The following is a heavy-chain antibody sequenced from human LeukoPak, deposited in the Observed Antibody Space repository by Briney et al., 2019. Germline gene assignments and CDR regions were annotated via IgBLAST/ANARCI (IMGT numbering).Heavy chain of an antibody. CDR1: GFTFSSYA. CDR2: ISGSGGST. CDR3: ARLRRDGYNPYYYYGMDV. J-gene: IGHJ6*02. V-gene: IGHV3-23*01. D-gene: IGHD5-24*01. Sequence: GGSLRLSCAASGFTFSSYAMSWVRQAPGKGLEWVSAISGSGGSTYYADSVKGRFTISRDNSKNTLYLQMNSLRAEDTAVYYCARLRRDGYNPYYYYGMDVWGQGTTVTVSS.